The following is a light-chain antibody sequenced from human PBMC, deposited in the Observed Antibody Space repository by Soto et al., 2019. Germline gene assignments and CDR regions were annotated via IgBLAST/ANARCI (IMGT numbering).Light chain of an antibody. J-gene: IGKJ1*01. CDR3: QQYYSTPPT. Sequence: DIVMTQSPDSLAVSLGERATINCKSSQSVLYSSNNKNNLAWYQQKPGQPPKLRIYWTSTRESGVPDRFSGSGSGTDFTLTISSLQAEDVAVYYCQQYYSTPPTFGQGTKVEIK. V-gene: IGKV4-1*01. CDR1: QSVLYSSNNKNN. CDR2: WTS.